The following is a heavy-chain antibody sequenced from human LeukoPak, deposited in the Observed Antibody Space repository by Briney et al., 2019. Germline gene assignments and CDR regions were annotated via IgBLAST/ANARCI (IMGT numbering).Heavy chain of an antibody. CDR3: ARERTDTAMAPYYYYYMDV. CDR1: GGTLSGYA. D-gene: IGHD5-18*01. Sequence: SVKVSCKASGGTLSGYAISWVRQAPGQGLEWMGGIIPIFGTANYAQKFQGRVTITADESTSTAYMELSSLRSEDTAVYYCARERTDTAMAPYYYYYMDVWGKGTTVTVSS. J-gene: IGHJ6*03. V-gene: IGHV1-69*01. CDR2: IIPIFGTA.